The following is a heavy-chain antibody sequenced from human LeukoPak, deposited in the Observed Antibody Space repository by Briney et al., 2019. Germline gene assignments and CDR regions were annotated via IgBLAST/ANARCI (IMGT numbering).Heavy chain of an antibody. CDR2: INHSGST. V-gene: IGHV4-34*01. D-gene: IGHD4-17*01. CDR1: GGSFSGYY. Sequence: PSETLSLTCAVYGGSFSGYYWSWIRQPPGKGLEWIGEINHSGSTNYNPSLKSRVTISVDTSKNQFSLKLSSVTAADTAVYYCAREHSGAVTTFITAFYFDYWGQGTLVTVSS. J-gene: IGHJ4*02. CDR3: AREHSGAVTTFITAFYFDY.